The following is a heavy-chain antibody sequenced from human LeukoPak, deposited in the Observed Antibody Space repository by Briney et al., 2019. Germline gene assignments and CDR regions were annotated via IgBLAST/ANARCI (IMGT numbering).Heavy chain of an antibody. CDR3: ARTYYYGSGSLED. J-gene: IGHJ4*02. D-gene: IGHD3-10*01. CDR2: INHSGST. V-gene: IGHV4-34*01. CDR1: GVSFSGYY. Sequence: PSETLSLTCAVYGVSFSGYYWSWIRQPPGKGLEWIGEINHSGSTNYNPSLKSRVTISVDTSKNQFSLKLSSVTAADTAVYYCARTYYYGSGSLEDWGQGTLVTVSS.